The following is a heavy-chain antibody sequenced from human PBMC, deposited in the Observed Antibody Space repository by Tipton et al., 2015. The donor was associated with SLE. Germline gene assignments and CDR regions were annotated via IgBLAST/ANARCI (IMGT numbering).Heavy chain of an antibody. J-gene: IGHJ3*02. Sequence: TLSLTCTVSGGSISSYYWSWIRQPPGKGMEWIGEIYHSGSTNYNPSLKSRVTISVDKSKNQFSLKLSSVTAADTAVYYCARAGSAFDIWGQGTMVTVSS. CDR1: GGSISSYY. V-gene: IGHV4-59*12. CDR3: ARAGSAFDI. D-gene: IGHD1-26*01. CDR2: IYHSGST.